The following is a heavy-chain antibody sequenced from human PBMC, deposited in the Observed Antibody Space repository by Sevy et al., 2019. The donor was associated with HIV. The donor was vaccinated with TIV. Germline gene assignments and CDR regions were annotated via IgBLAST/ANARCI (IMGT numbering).Heavy chain of an antibody. J-gene: IGHJ4*02. CDR1: GFTFSSYG. CDR3: AAVVPAVLL. CDR2: IWYDGSNK. Sequence: GGSLILSCAASGFTFSSYGMHWVRQAPGKGLEWVAVIWYDGSNKYYADSVKGRFTISRDNSKNTLYLQMNSLRAEDTAVYYCAAVVPAVLLWGQGTLVTVSS. D-gene: IGHD2-2*01. V-gene: IGHV3-33*01.